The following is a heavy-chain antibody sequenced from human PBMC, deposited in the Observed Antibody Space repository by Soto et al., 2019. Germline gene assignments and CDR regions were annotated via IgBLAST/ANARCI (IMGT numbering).Heavy chain of an antibody. CDR2: IRSKVYGGTT. CDR3: ARSYCGGDCYWGYYYYGMDV. V-gene: IGHV3-49*03. Sequence: GGSLRLSCIASGFTFGDYAMSWFRQAPGKGLEWVGFIRSKVYGGTTEYAASVKGRFTISRDDSISIAYLQMNSLRAEDTAVYYCARSYCGGDCYWGYYYYGMDVWGQGTTVTVSS. D-gene: IGHD2-21*02. J-gene: IGHJ6*02. CDR1: GFTFGDYA.